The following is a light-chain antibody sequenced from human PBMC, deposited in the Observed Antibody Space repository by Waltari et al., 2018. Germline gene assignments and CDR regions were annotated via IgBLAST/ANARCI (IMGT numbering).Light chain of an antibody. Sequence: EIVLTQSPGTLSLSPGDRATLSCRTSQSVSSTYLAWYQQKPGQAPRLLIHGASSRVTGLPDRFSGSGSGTDFTLTISRLEPEDFAVYYCQQYGSSPVTFGPGTKVDIK. CDR3: QQYGSSPVT. V-gene: IGKV3-20*01. CDR1: QSVSSTY. CDR2: GAS. J-gene: IGKJ3*01.